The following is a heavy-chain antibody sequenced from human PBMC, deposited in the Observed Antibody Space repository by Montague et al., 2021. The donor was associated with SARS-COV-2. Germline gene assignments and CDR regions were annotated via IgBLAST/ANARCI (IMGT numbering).Heavy chain of an antibody. Sequence: SETLSLTCTVSGGSISSSSYYWGWIRQPPGNVLEWIGSIYYSGSTYYNPSLKSRVTISVDTSKNQFSLKLSSVTAADTAVYYCARREDYYGSGSYPNWGQGTLVTVSS. CDR2: IYYSGST. CDR3: ARREDYYGSGSYPN. V-gene: IGHV4-39*01. J-gene: IGHJ4*02. CDR1: GGSISSSSYY. D-gene: IGHD3-10*01.